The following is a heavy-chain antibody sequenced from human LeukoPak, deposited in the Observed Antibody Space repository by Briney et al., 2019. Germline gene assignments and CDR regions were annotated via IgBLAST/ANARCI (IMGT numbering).Heavy chain of an antibody. J-gene: IGHJ4*02. CDR2: ISSSSSTI. CDR3: AKAINRGSIAAASDY. Sequence: GGSLRLSCAASGFTFSSYSMNWVRQAPGKGLEWVSYISSSSSTIYYANFVKGRFTISRDNTKNSLYLQMNSVRAEDTAVYYCAKAINRGSIAAASDYWGQGTLVTVSS. D-gene: IGHD6-13*01. CDR1: GFTFSSYS. V-gene: IGHV3-48*04.